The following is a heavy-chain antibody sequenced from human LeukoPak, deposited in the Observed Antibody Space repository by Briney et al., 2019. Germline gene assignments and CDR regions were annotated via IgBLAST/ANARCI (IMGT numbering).Heavy chain of an antibody. J-gene: IGHJ6*03. Sequence: PGGSLRLSCAASGFTFSSYWMSWVRQAPGKGLEWVANIKQDGSEKYYVDSVKGRFTISRDNAKNSLYLQMNSLRAEGTAVYYCASYRRVGATVYHYMDVWGKGTTVTVSS. CDR2: IKQDGSEK. V-gene: IGHV3-7*01. CDR1: GFTFSSYW. CDR3: ASYRRVGATVYHYMDV. D-gene: IGHD1-26*01.